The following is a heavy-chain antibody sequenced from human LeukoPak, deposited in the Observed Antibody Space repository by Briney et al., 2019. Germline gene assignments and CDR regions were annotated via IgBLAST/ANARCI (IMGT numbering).Heavy chain of an antibody. CDR2: ITATSLHI. V-gene: IGHV3-21*01. CDR3: ARMNYISSGWGAPFDY. CDR1: GFTFSNYN. J-gene: IGHJ4*02. D-gene: IGHD1-7*01. Sequence: GGSLRLSCAASGFTFSNYNMNWVRQAPGKGLEWVSAITATSLHIYYADSVKGRFTISRDNAKNSLYLQMNSLRAEDTAVYYCARMNYISSGWGAPFDYWGQGTLVTVSS.